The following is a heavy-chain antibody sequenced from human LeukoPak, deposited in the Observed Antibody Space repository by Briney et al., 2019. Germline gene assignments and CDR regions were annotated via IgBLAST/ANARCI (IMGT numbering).Heavy chain of an antibody. D-gene: IGHD2-21*01. Sequence: PSETLSLTCTVSGGSFSSSADYWAWIRQPPGKGLEWIGNIYYTGSTHYNPSLKSRVTISVDKSKNQFSLRLTSVTAADTAVYYCAKIGDHGTYWGQGTLVTVSS. CDR2: IYYTGST. V-gene: IGHV4-39*07. CDR3: AKIGDHGTY. CDR1: GGSFSSSADY. J-gene: IGHJ4*02.